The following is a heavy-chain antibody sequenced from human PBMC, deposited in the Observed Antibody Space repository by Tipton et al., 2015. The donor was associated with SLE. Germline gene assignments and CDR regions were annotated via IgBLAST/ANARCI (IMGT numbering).Heavy chain of an antibody. CDR1: GGSISRHY. J-gene: IGHJ3*02. CDR3: AREWGDAFDI. D-gene: IGHD3-16*01. CDR2: IYYSGSI. V-gene: IGHV4-59*11. Sequence: TLSLTCTVSGGSISRHYWSWIRQPPGKGLEWIGYIYYSGSISYNPSLNSRVTISVDTSKNQFSLKLSSVTAADTAVYYCAREWGDAFDIWGQGTMVTVSS.